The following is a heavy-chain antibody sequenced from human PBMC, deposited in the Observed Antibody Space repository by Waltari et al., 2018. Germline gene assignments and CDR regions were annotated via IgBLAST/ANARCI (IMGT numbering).Heavy chain of an antibody. CDR3: ASNVEWPIDALFDY. Sequence: VQLQESGGGLVKPGGSLRLSCAASGFTFSSYSMNWVRQAPGKGLEWVSSISSSSSYIYYADSVKGRFTISRDNAKNSLYLQMNSLRAEDTAVYYCASNVEWPIDALFDYWGQGTLVTVSS. CDR2: ISSSSSYI. V-gene: IGHV3-21*01. D-gene: IGHD3-3*01. CDR1: GFTFSSYS. J-gene: IGHJ4*02.